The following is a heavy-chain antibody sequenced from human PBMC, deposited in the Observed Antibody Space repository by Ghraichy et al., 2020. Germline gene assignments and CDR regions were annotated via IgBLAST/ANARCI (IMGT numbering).Heavy chain of an antibody. V-gene: IGHV3-7*03. CDR1: GFTFSSYW. J-gene: IGHJ3*02. Sequence: GGPLRLSCAASGFTFSSYWMSWVRQAPGKGLEWVANIKQDGSEKYYVDSVKGRFTISRDNAKNSLYLQMNSLRAEDTAVYYCARGAWTDAFDIWGQGTMVTVSS. D-gene: IGHD3/OR15-3a*01. CDR3: ARGAWTDAFDI. CDR2: IKQDGSEK.